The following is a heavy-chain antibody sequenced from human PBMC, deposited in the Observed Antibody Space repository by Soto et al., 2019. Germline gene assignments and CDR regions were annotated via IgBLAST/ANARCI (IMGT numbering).Heavy chain of an antibody. CDR2: ISYDGSNK. V-gene: IGHV3-30*03. J-gene: IGHJ6*02. CDR1: GFTFSSYG. Sequence: GWSLRLSCAASGFTFSSYGMHWVRQAPGKGLEWVAVISYDGSNKYYADSVKGRFTISRDNSKNTLYLQMNSLRAEDTAVYYCATSSPLDSNYYYYGMDVCGQGTTSTVSS. CDR3: ATSSPLDSNYYYYGMDV. D-gene: IGHD2-2*01.